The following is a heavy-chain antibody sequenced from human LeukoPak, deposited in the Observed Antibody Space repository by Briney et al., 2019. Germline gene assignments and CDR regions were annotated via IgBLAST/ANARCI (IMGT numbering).Heavy chain of an antibody. D-gene: IGHD6-19*01. CDR1: GITVSSYW. CDR3: MMSISGWN. J-gene: IGHJ4*02. CDR2: TNSDGTNT. Sequence: GGSLRLSCAASGITVSSYWMHWVRQAPGKGLVWVSRTNSDGTNTNYADSVKGRFSISRDNAKNTLYLQRNSLRADDTAEYYCMMSISGWNWGQGTLVTVSS. V-gene: IGHV3-74*01.